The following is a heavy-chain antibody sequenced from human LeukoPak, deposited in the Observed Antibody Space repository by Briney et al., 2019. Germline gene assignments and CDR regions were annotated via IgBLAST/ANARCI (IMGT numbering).Heavy chain of an antibody. Sequence: PGGSLRLSCAASGFSFDDDALHWVRDAPREGLGWGSLISGDGRSTYYADSVKGRFTISRDNSKNSLYLQMNSLRTEDTALYYCAGGTAAYTSGWYNCWGPGTLVTVSS. V-gene: IGHV3-43*02. J-gene: IGHJ4*02. CDR3: AGGTAAYTSGWYNC. CDR1: GFSFDDDA. CDR2: ISGDGRST. D-gene: IGHD6-19*01.